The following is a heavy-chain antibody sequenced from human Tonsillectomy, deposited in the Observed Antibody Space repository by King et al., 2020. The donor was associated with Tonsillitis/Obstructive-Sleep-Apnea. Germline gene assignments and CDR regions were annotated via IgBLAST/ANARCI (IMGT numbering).Heavy chain of an antibody. CDR3: TKDSDTRSSAWYLDAFDI. J-gene: IGHJ3*02. Sequence: VQLVESGGGLVQPGRSLRLSCAASGFTFDDYAMHWVRQAPGKGLEWVSGISWNSGAIGYADSMKGRFTISRDNTKNSLYLQMNSLRAEDTALFYCTKDSDTRSSAWYLDAFDIWGQGTMVTVSS. V-gene: IGHV3-9*01. CDR1: GFTFDDYA. CDR2: ISWNSGAI. D-gene: IGHD6-19*01.